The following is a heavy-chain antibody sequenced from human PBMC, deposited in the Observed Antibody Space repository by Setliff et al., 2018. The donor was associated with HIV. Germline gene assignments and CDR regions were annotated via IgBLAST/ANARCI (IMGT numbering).Heavy chain of an antibody. CDR3: ARGPGSNNFYVGDY. V-gene: IGHV3-11*04. CDR1: GFTFSDYY. CDR2: VNSGGSTT. D-gene: IGHD3-10*02. Sequence: PGGSLRLSCAASGFTFSDYYMSWIRQAPGKGLEWVSYVNSGGSTTNYADSVKGRFTISRDNAKNTLYLQMNSLRVEDTAVYYCARGPGSNNFYVGDYWGQGALVTVSS. J-gene: IGHJ4*02.